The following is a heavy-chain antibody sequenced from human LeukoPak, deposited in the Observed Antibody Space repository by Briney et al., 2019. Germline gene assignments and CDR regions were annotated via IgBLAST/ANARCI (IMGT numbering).Heavy chain of an antibody. CDR3: ARAAYCGGDCYYYFTT. Sequence: PSQTLSLTCAVSGGSISSGGYSWSWIRQPPGKGLEWIGYLYYSGNTYYNPSLKSRVTMSVDTSKNQFSLKLSSVTAADTAVYFCARAAYCGGDCYYYFTTGAREPWSPSPQ. V-gene: IGHV4-30-4*07. CDR1: GGSISSGGYS. J-gene: IGHJ4*02. CDR2: LYYSGNT. D-gene: IGHD2-21*02.